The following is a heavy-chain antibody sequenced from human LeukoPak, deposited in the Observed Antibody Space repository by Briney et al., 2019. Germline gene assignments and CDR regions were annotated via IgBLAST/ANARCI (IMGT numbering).Heavy chain of an antibody. D-gene: IGHD5-24*01. CDR2: ISGSGGST. Sequence: GGSLRLSCAAYGFTFSSYAMSWVRQAPGKGLEWVSAISGSGGSTYYADSVKGRFTISRDNSKSTLYLQMNSLRAEDTAVYYCAKDLLDGYNPYYFDYWGQGTLVTVSS. J-gene: IGHJ4*02. CDR1: GFTFSSYA. V-gene: IGHV3-23*01. CDR3: AKDLLDGYNPYYFDY.